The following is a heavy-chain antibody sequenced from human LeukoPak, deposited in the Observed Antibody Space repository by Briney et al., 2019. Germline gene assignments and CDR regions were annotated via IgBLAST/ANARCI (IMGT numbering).Heavy chain of an antibody. CDR1: GGSFSGYY. V-gene: IGHV4-34*01. CDR2: INHSGGT. Sequence: SETLSLTCAVYGGSFSGYYWSWIRQPPGKGLEWIGEINHSGGTNYNPSLKSRVTISVDTSKNQFSLKLSSVTAADTAVYYCARKGDYWGQGTLVAVSS. J-gene: IGHJ4*02. CDR3: ARKGDY.